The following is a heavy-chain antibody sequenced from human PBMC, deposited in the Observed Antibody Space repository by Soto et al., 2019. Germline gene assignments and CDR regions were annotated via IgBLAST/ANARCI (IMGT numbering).Heavy chain of an antibody. J-gene: IGHJ4*02. CDR1: GFTFSSYA. CDR2: ISGSGGST. Sequence: EVQLLESGGGLVQPGGSLRLSCAASGFTFSSYAMSWVRQAPGKGLEWVSAISGSGGSTYYADSVKGRFTISRDNSKKTQYVQLSVLRAERTAVYDGEKDLRGVRLALVSHVLRNHSTFFDYWGQGTLVTV. D-gene: IGHD2-8*01. V-gene: IGHV3-23*01. CDR3: EKDLRGVRLALVSHVLRNHSTFFDY.